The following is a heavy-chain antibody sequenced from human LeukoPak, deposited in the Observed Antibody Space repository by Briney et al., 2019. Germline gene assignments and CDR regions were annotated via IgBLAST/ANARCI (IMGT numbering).Heavy chain of an antibody. V-gene: IGHV3-23*01. J-gene: IGHJ4*02. CDR3: AKLGSVGYGSGSYVDY. D-gene: IGHD3-10*01. CDR1: GFTFSNYA. CDR2: ISGGGITT. Sequence: SGGSLRLSCAASGFTFSNYAKSWVRQAPGRGLEWVSSISGGGITTYYADYVKGRFTISRDSSKNTLSLQMNSLRAEDTAVYYCAKLGSVGYGSGSYVDYWGQGTLVTVSS.